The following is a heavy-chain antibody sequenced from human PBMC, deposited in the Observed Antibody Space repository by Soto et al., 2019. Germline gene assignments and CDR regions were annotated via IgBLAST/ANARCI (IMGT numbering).Heavy chain of an antibody. CDR3: ARDFAPLPYYDSSGYYYGDAFDI. CDR2: ISSSGSTI. Sequence: PGGSLRLSCAASGFTFSDYYMSWIRQAPGKGLEWVSYISSSGSTIYYADSVKGRFTISRDNAKNSLYLQMNSLRAEDTAVYYCARDFAPLPYYDSSGYYYGDAFDIWGQGTMVTVSS. V-gene: IGHV3-11*01. J-gene: IGHJ3*02. CDR1: GFTFSDYY. D-gene: IGHD3-22*01.